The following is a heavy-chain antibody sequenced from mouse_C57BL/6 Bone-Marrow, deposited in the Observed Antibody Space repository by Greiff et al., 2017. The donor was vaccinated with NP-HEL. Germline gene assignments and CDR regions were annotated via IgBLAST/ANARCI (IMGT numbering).Heavy chain of an antibody. Sequence: EVQLVESGGGLVKPGGSLKLSCAASGFTFSSYAMSWVRQTPEKRLEWVATISDGGSYTYYPDNVKGRFTISRDNAKNNLYLQMSHLKSEDTAMYYCARDPHYGSTSYAMDYWGQGTSVTVSS. J-gene: IGHJ4*01. V-gene: IGHV5-4*01. D-gene: IGHD1-1*01. CDR1: GFTFSSYA. CDR3: ARDPHYGSTSYAMDY. CDR2: ISDGGSYT.